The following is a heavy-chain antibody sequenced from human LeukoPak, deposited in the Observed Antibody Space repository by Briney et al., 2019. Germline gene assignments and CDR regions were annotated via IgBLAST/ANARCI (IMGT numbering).Heavy chain of an antibody. V-gene: IGHV1-69*13. CDR3: ARAEAYGGFDY. D-gene: IGHD3-16*01. J-gene: IGHJ4*02. Sequence: SVTVSFKASGGTFSIYAISWVRQAPGQGLEWMGGIIPIFGTANYAQKFQGSVTITADESTSTAYMELSSLRSEDTAVYYCARAEAYGGFDYWGQGTLVTVSS. CDR2: IIPIFGTA. CDR1: GGTFSIYA.